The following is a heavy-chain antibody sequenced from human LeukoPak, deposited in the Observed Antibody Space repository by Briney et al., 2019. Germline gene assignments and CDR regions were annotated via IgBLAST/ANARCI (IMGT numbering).Heavy chain of an antibody. D-gene: IGHD6-19*01. CDR1: GYTFTRYG. CDR2: INPSGGST. CDR3: ARERYISGWYSFDY. Sequence: ASVKVSCKASGYTFTRYGITWVRQAPGQGLEWMGIINPSGGSTSYAQKFQGRVTMTRDTSTSTVYMELSSLRSEDTAVYYCARERYISGWYSFDYWGQGTLVTVSS. J-gene: IGHJ4*02. V-gene: IGHV1-46*01.